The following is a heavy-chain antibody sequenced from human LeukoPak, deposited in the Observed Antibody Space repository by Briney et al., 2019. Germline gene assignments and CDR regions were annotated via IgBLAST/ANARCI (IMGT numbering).Heavy chain of an antibody. V-gene: IGHV4-59*01. D-gene: IGHD6-13*01. CDR3: ARDVYSSSWYYFDY. J-gene: IGHJ4*02. CDR2: IYYSGST. Sequence: NPSETPSLTCTVSGGSISSYYWSWIRQPPGKGLEWIGYIYYSGSTNYNPSLKSRVTISVDTSKNQFSLKLSSVTAADTAVYYCARDVYSSSWYYFDYWGQGTLVTVSS. CDR1: GGSISSYY.